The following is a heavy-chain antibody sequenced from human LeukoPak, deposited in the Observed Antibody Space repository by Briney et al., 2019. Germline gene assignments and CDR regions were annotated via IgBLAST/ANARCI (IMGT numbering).Heavy chain of an antibody. D-gene: IGHD3-10*01. CDR3: ARVRGVAPLHYYIDV. CDR2: IYSGGST. J-gene: IGHJ6*03. CDR1: GFIVSSKY. V-gene: IGHV3-66*01. Sequence: GGSLRLSCAASGFIVSSKYMSWVHQAPGKGLEWVSVIYSGGSTHYADSVKGRFTISRDNSKNMLYLQMNSLRAEDTAVHYCARVRGVAPLHYYIDVWGKGTTVTVSS.